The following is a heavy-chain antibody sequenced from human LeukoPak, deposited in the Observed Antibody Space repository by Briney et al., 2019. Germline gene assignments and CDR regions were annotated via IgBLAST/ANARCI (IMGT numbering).Heavy chain of an antibody. Sequence: SETLSLTCAVSGGSISSTNCWSWVRQPPGKGLEWIGEIYHSGGTNYNPSLKSRVTISVDTSKNQFSLKLSSVTAADTAVYYCARGNWGSDYWGQGTLVTVSS. D-gene: IGHD7-27*01. CDR2: IYHSGGT. CDR1: GGSISSTNC. V-gene: IGHV4-4*02. J-gene: IGHJ4*02. CDR3: ARGNWGSDY.